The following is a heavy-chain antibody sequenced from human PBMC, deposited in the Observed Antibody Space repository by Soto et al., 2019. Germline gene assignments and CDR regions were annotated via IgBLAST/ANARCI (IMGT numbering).Heavy chain of an antibody. Sequence: SETLSLTCTVSGGSISSYYWSWIRQPPGKGLEWIGYIYYSGSTNYNPSLKSRVTISVDTSKNQFSLKLSSVTAADTAVYYCARRQQLFQSRVVYYYYMDVWGKGTTVTVSS. J-gene: IGHJ6*03. D-gene: IGHD6-13*01. CDR1: GGSISSYY. CDR2: IYYSGST. CDR3: ARRQQLFQSRVVYYYYMDV. V-gene: IGHV4-59*08.